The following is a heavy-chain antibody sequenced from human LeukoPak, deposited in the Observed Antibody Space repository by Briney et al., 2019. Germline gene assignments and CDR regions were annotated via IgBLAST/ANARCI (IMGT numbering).Heavy chain of an antibody. V-gene: IGHV3-74*01. CDR2: ISIDGSTT. J-gene: IGHJ4*02. Sequence: GGSLRLSCVGSGFTFSSYWMHWVRHGPGKGLEWVSRISIDGSTTAYADSVKGRFTISRDNAKNTAYLQMNSLKTEDTAVYYCTTDRAVYLDYWGQGTLVTVSS. D-gene: IGHD6-19*01. CDR3: TTDRAVYLDY. CDR1: GFTFSSYW.